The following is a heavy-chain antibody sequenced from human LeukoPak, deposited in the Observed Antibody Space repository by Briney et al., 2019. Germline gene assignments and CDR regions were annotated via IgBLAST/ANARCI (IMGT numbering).Heavy chain of an antibody. D-gene: IGHD6-19*01. J-gene: IGHJ3*02. Sequence: GGSLRLSCAASGFTVSSNYMSWVRQAPGKGLEWVSVIYSGGSTYYADSVKGGFTISRDNSKNTLYLQMNSLRVEDTAVYYCAKNYIAVAAPRDAFDIWGQGTMVTVSS. V-gene: IGHV3-66*01. CDR2: IYSGGST. CDR3: AKNYIAVAAPRDAFDI. CDR1: GFTVSSNY.